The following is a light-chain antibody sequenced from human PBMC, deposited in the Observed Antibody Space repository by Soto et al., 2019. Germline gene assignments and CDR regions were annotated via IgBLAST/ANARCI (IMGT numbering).Light chain of an antibody. J-gene: IGKJ1*01. CDR1: QTISSW. CDR3: LQHNSYPWT. Sequence: DIQMTQSPSTLSGSIGDRVTITCRASQTISSWLAWYQQKPGKAPKLLIYKASSLQSGVPSRFSGSGSGTEFTLTISSLQPEDFATYYCLQHNSYPWTFGQGTKVDI. V-gene: IGKV1-5*03. CDR2: KAS.